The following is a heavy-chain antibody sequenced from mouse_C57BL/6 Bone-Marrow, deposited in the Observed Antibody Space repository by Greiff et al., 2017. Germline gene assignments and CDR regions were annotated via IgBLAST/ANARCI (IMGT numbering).Heavy chain of an antibody. D-gene: IGHD1-1*01. V-gene: IGHV1-74*01. J-gene: IGHJ1*03. CDR2: IHPSDRDT. CDR3: AIQYYYGSSPHWYFDV. Sequence: QVQLQQPGAELVKPGASVKVSCKASGYTFTSYWMHWVKQRPGQGLEWIGRIHPSDRDTNYNQKFKGKATLTVDKSSSTAYMQLSSLTSEDSAVYYCAIQYYYGSSPHWYFDVWGTGTTVTVSS. CDR1: GYTFTSYW.